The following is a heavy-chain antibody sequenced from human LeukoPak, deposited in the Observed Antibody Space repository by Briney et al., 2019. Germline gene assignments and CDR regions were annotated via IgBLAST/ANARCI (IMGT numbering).Heavy chain of an antibody. CDR1: GGSISSYY. CDR2: IYTSGST. V-gene: IGHV4-4*09. D-gene: IGHD1-26*01. CDR3: ARGGDSGSYQGLDY. Sequence: SETLSLTCTVSGGSISSYYWSWIRQPPGKGLEWIGYIYTSGSTNYNPSLKSRVTISVDTSKNQFSLKLSSVTAADTAVYYCARGGDSGSYQGLDYWGQGTLVTVSS. J-gene: IGHJ4*02.